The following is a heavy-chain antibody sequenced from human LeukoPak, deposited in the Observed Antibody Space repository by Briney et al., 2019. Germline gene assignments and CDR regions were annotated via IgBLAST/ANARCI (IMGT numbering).Heavy chain of an antibody. CDR1: GFTFSSYA. Sequence: TGGSLRLSXAASGFTFSSYAMSWVRQAPGKGLEWVSAIGGSGGSTYYADSVKGRVTISRDNSKNTLSLQMTSLRAEDPGVYYCAKGASVRYWGQGTLVTVSS. V-gene: IGHV3-23*01. D-gene: IGHD1-26*01. CDR2: IGGSGGST. J-gene: IGHJ4*02. CDR3: AKGASVRY.